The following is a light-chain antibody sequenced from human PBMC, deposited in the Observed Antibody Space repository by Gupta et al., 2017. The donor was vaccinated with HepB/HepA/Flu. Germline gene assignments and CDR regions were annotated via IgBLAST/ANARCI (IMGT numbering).Light chain of an antibody. CDR2: EVS. CDR3: CSYAGSSNVV. CDR1: SSDVGSYNF. V-gene: IGLV2-23*02. J-gene: IGLJ2*01. Sequence: QSALTQPASVSGSPGQSITISCTVTSSDVGSYNFFSWYQQHPGKAPKLMIYEVSKRPPGVAYRFSGSKSGNTASLTIFGLQAEDEADYYCCSYAGSSNVVFGGGTKLTVL.